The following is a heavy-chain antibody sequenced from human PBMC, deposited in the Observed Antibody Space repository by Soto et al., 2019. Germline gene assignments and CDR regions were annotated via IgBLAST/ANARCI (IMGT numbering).Heavy chain of an antibody. CDR3: ARILFGRSVAGGYFYMDV. CDR2: IFSNDEK. D-gene: IGHD6-19*01. CDR1: GFSLSNGKVG. V-gene: IGHV2-26*01. Sequence: HVTLKESGPVLVKPTETLTLTCTVSGFSLSNGKVGVSWIRQPPGKALEWLAHIFSNDEKSYRTSLKSRLTTSGNTSKSQVVLTMTNVDPVDTATYNCARILFGRSVAGGYFYMDVWGKGTTVTVSS. J-gene: IGHJ6*03.